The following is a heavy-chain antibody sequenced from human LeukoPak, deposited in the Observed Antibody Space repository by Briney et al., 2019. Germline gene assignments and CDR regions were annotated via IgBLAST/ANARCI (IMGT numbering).Heavy chain of an antibody. Sequence: GGSLRLSCAASGFTSSSYGMSWVRQAPGKGLEWVANIQQDGSERYYMDSVKGRFTISRDNAKNSLYLQMNSLRAEDTAVYYCARGLRYFDWSYAFDIWGQGTMVTVSS. V-gene: IGHV3-7*01. J-gene: IGHJ3*02. CDR2: IQQDGSER. D-gene: IGHD3-9*01. CDR1: GFTSSSYG. CDR3: ARGLRYFDWSYAFDI.